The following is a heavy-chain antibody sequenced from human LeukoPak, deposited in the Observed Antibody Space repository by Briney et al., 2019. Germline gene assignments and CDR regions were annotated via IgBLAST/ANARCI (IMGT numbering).Heavy chain of an antibody. CDR2: ISSSGSTI. CDR3: ARDLWARSYYYGSGSYRVDY. Sequence: PGGSLRLSCAASGFTFSDYYMSWICQAPGKGLEWVSYISSSGSTIYYADSVKGRFTISRDNAKNSLYLQMNSLRAEDTAVYYCARDLWARSYYYGSGSYRVDYWGQGTLVTVSS. J-gene: IGHJ4*02. V-gene: IGHV3-11*04. D-gene: IGHD3-10*01. CDR1: GFTFSDYY.